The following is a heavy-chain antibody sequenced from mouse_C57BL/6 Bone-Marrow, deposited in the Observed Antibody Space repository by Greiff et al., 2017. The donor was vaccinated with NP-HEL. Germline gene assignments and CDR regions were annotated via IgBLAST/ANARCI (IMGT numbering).Heavy chain of an antibody. V-gene: IGHV1-22*01. CDR1: GYTFTDYN. D-gene: IGHD1-1*01. CDR2: INPNNGGT. Sequence: VQLQQSGPELVKPGASVKMSCKASGYTFTDYNMHWVKQSHGKSLEWIGYINPNNGGTSSNQKFKGTATLTVNKSSSTAYMELRSLTSEDSAVYYCARKLEFITTVEGYFDVWGTGTTVTVSS. CDR3: ARKLEFITTVEGYFDV. J-gene: IGHJ1*03.